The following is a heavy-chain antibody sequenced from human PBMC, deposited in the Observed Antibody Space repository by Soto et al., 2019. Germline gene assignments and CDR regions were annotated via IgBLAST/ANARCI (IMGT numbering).Heavy chain of an antibody. V-gene: IGHV3-64*04. D-gene: IGHD3-3*01. J-gene: IGHJ5*02. CDR3: ARDSYDFWSGYYSPAKYNWFDP. CDR1: GFTFSSYA. CDR2: ISSNGGST. Sequence: GGSLRLSCSASGFTFSSYAMHWVRQAPGKGLEYVSAISSNGGSTYYADSVKGRFTISRDNSKNTLYLQMNSLRAEDTAVYYCARDSYDFWSGYYSPAKYNWFDPWGQGTLVTVSS.